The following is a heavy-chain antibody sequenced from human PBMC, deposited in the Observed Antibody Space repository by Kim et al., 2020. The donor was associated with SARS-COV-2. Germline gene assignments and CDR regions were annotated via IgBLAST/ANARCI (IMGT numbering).Heavy chain of an antibody. D-gene: IGHD3-10*01. Sequence: PGWSLRLSCVGSGITLSSYTMHWVRQAPGKGLEWVTGISNDGKSKYYAESVKGRFTISRDKSNNILNLQMNSLRPEDTAVYYCVGEHAYGSGRCGWFDPWGQGTLVTVSS. V-gene: IGHV3-30*03. CDR3: VGEHAYGSGRCGWFDP. CDR1: GITLSSYT. CDR2: ISNDGKSK. J-gene: IGHJ5*02.